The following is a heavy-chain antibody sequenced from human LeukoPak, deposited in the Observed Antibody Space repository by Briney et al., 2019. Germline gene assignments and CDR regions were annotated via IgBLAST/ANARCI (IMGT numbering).Heavy chain of an antibody. V-gene: IGHV4-34*01. CDR2: INHSGST. D-gene: IGHD2-21*01. CDR1: GGSFSGYY. J-gene: IGHJ4*02. CDR3: ARGHSSYSFDY. Sequence: SETLSLTCAVYGGSFSGYYWSWIRQPPGKGLEWIGEINHSGSTSYNPSLKSRVTISVDTSKNQFSLKLSSVTAADTAVYYCARGHSSYSFDYWGQGTLVTVSS.